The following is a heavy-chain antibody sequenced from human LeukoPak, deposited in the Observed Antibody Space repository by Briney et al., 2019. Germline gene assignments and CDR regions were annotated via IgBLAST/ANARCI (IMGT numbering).Heavy chain of an antibody. Sequence: SETLSLTCTVSGDSITSPGYSWIWLRPSQGKGLEWIGSISQSGHSDYSPSLNSQAFISRDTSKNDFSLNLTSVTAADTAVYFCARDVVVTSSPDAYDIWGPGKMVIVSS. CDR3: ARDVVVTSSPDAYDI. V-gene: IGHV4-31*01. J-gene: IGHJ3*02. D-gene: IGHD2-21*01. CDR1: GDSITSPGYS. CDR2: ISQSGHS.